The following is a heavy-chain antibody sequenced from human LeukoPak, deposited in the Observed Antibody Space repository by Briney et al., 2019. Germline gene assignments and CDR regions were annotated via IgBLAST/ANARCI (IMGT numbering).Heavy chain of an antibody. V-gene: IGHV1-46*01. CDR2: INPSGGST. D-gene: IGHD2-21*02. Sequence: ASVKVSCKASGYSFTTFAMNWVRQAPGQGLEWMGIINPSGGSTSYVQKFQGRVTMTRDTSTSTVYMELGSLSSEDTAVYYCARGGMDIVVVTATFPPYYYYMDVWGKGTTVTISS. J-gene: IGHJ6*03. CDR3: ARGGMDIVVVTATFPPYYYYMDV. CDR1: GYSFTTFA.